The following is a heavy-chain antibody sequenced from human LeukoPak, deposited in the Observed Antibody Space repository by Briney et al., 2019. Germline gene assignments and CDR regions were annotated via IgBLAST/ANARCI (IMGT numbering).Heavy chain of an antibody. CDR3: ASEYSSSWYGSYYYYGMDV. J-gene: IGHJ6*02. CDR1: GFTFSSYS. Sequence: GGSLRLSCAASGFTFSSYSMNWVRQAPAKGLEWVSSISSSSSYIYYADSVKGRFTISRDNAKNSLYLQMNSLRAEDTAVYYCASEYSSSWYGSYYYYGMDVWGQGTTVTVSS. V-gene: IGHV3-21*01. CDR2: ISSSSSYI. D-gene: IGHD6-13*01.